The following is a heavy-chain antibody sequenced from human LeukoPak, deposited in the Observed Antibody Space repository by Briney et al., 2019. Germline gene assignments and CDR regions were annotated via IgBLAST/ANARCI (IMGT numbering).Heavy chain of an antibody. D-gene: IGHD1-26*01. CDR1: GYTFTSYD. CDR3: ARSIVGVRKRNDY. V-gene: IGHV1-8*01. CDR2: MNPNSGHT. J-gene: IGHJ4*02. Sequence: GASVKVSCKASGYTFTSYDIIWVPQASGQGLEWMGWMNPNSGHTGYAQKFQGRVTMTRTTSISTAYMELTSLTSEDSAVYYCARSIVGVRKRNDYWGQGTLVTVSS.